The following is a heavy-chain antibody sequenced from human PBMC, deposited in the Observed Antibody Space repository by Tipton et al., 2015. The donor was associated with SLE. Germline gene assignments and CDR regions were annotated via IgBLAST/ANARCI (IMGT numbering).Heavy chain of an antibody. Sequence: TLSLTCAVYGGSFSGYYWSWIRQPPGKGLEWIGEINHSGTTNCNPSLKSRVTISVDTSKNQFSLKLSSVTAADTAGYYCARGGSKHYDFWGRQMGPHAFDIWGQETKVTVSS. CDR3: ARGGSKHYDFWGRQMGPHAFDI. D-gene: IGHD3-3*01. J-gene: IGHJ3*02. CDR1: GGSFSGYY. CDR2: INHSGTT. V-gene: IGHV4-34*01.